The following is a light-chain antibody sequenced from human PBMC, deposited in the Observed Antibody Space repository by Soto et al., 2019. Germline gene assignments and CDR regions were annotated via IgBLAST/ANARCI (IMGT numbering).Light chain of an antibody. V-gene: IGKV3-11*01. CDR2: DAS. Sequence: EIVLTQSPGTLSLSPGERATLSCRASQSVSSCYLAWYQQKPGQAPRLLIYDASNRATGIPARFSGSGSGTDFTLTISSLEPEDFAVYYCQQRSNWPPWTFGQGTRLEI. J-gene: IGKJ5*01. CDR3: QQRSNWPPWT. CDR1: QSVSSCY.